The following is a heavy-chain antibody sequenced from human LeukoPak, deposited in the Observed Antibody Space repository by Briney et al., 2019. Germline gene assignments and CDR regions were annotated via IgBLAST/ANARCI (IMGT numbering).Heavy chain of an antibody. CDR3: ARHPSNYFDSSGYFGCFDP. J-gene: IGHJ5*02. CDR1: GYTFTNYY. D-gene: IGHD3-22*01. V-gene: IGHV1-46*01. Sequence: ASVTVSCKASGYTFTNYYMHWVRQAPGQGLEWMGIINPSGGNTDYAQKFQGRVSMTRDTSTSTFYMELSSLRSEDTAVYYCARHPSNYFDSSGYFGCFDPWGQGTLVTVSS. CDR2: INPSGGNT.